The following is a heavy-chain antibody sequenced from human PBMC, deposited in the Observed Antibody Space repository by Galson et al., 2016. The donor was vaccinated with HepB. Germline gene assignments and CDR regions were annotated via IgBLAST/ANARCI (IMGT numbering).Heavy chain of an antibody. CDR1: SGSISSDNW. Sequence: SETLSLTCAVSSGSISSDNWWTWVRQPPGKGLEWIGEIYHSGSTNYNPSLKSRVTISVDKSKNQFSLKLSSVTAADTAVYYCARAVAVASHFDYWGQGTLVTVSS. J-gene: IGHJ4*02. D-gene: IGHD6-19*01. CDR2: IYHSGST. V-gene: IGHV4-4*02. CDR3: ARAVAVASHFDY.